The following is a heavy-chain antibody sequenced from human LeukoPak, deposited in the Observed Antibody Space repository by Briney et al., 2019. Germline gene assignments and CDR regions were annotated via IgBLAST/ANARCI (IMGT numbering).Heavy chain of an antibody. Sequence: GGSLRLSCAASGFTFSSYAMTWVRQAPGKGLEWVSDISGSGSSTYYADSVKGRFTISRDNSKNTLYLQMNSLRAEDTAAYYCAKDYSGSYLDTIDYWGQGTLVTVSS. J-gene: IGHJ4*02. CDR3: AKDYSGSYLDTIDY. CDR2: ISGSGSST. D-gene: IGHD1-26*01. CDR1: GFTFSSYA. V-gene: IGHV3-23*01.